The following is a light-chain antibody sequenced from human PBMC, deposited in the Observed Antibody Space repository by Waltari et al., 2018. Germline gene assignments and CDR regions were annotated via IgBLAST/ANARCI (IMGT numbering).Light chain of an antibody. Sequence: IVLTQSPATLSLSPGERATLPCRASQGISSFLAWYQQKPGLAPRLLVYDASNRATGIPARFSGSGSGADFTLTISSLEPEDFAVYYCQQRTNWPSFGGGTRVELK. CDR1: QGISSF. V-gene: IGKV3-11*01. CDR3: QQRTNWPS. J-gene: IGKJ4*01. CDR2: DAS.